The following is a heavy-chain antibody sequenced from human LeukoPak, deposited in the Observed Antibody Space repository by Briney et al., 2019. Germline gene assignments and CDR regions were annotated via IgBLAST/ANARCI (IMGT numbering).Heavy chain of an antibody. CDR3: ARVQQYDKFDY. CDR1: GFTFDDYD. CDR2: ISWNGRNT. J-gene: IGHJ4*02. Sequence: TGGSLRLSCAASGFTFDDYDLNWARQAPGKGLEWVSGISWNGRNTAYAESLKGRFTISRDNAKNSLYLQMNSLRAEDTAFYYCARVQQYDKFDYWGQGTLVTVSS. D-gene: IGHD3-22*01. V-gene: IGHV3-20*04.